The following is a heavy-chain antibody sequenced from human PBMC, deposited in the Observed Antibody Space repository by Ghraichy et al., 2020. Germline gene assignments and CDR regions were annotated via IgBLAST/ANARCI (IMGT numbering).Heavy chain of an antibody. CDR2: ISAYNGNT. Sequence: ASEKVSCKASGYTFTSYGISWVRQAPGQGLEWMGWISAYNGNTNYAQKLQGRVTMTTNTSTSTAYMELRSLRSDDTAVYYCARYEYYDSSGYPLSVDYWGQGTLVTVSS. J-gene: IGHJ4*02. V-gene: IGHV1-18*01. CDR1: GYTFTSYG. D-gene: IGHD3-22*01. CDR3: ARYEYYDSSGYPLSVDY.